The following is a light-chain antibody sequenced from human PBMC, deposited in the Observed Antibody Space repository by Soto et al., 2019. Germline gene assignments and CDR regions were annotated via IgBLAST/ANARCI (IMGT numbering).Light chain of an antibody. CDR1: QRISSW. CDR3: QQYNSYPYT. CDR2: KAS. V-gene: IGKV1-5*03. Sequence: DIQMTQSPSTLSASVGDRVTITCRASQRISSWLAWYQQEPGKAPKLLIYKASSLESGVPSRFSGSGSGTEFTLTISSLQPDDFATYYCQQYNSYPYTLGQGTKLEIK. J-gene: IGKJ2*01.